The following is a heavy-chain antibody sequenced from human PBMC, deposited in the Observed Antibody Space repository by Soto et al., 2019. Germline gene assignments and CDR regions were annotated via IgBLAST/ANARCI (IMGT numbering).Heavy chain of an antibody. D-gene: IGHD2-15*01. Sequence: QLQLQESGPGLVKPSETLSLTCTVSGGSISSSSYYWGWIRQPPGKGLEWIGGIYYAGNTYYTPSLKRRVTISVDTSKNQFSLKLSAVTAADTAVYYCAREGGRYCSGGSCQVDYWGQGTLVTVSS. CDR1: GGSISSSSYY. V-gene: IGHV4-39*02. CDR3: AREGGRYCSGGSCQVDY. J-gene: IGHJ4*02. CDR2: IYYAGNT.